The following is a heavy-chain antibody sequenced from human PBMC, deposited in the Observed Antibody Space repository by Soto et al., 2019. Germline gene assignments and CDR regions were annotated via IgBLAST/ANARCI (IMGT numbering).Heavy chain of an antibody. CDR3: ARGGATIFGVIDS. D-gene: IGHD3-3*02. J-gene: IGHJ4*02. Sequence: SVKVSCKASGYSFFSYYIHWVRQAPGQGLEWMGRFLASGGNTFYAQRFRGRVSMTRDTSSTNTVSLELTSLTSDDTAVYYCARGGATIFGVIDSWGQGTRVTVSS. CDR1: GYSFFSYY. V-gene: IGHV1-46*01. CDR2: FLASGGNT.